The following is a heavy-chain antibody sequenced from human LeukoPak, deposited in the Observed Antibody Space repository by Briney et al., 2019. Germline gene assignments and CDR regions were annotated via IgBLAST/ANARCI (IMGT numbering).Heavy chain of an antibody. J-gene: IGHJ6*02. CDR1: GFTFSSYG. D-gene: IGHD3-10*01. CDR2: IWYDGSNK. CDR3: ARGTYYYGSGSYYPYYYGMDV. V-gene: IGHV3-33*01. Sequence: PGGSLRLSCAASGFTFSSYGMHWVRQAPGKGLEWVPVIWYDGSNKYYADSVKGRFTISRDNSKNTLYLQMNSLRAEDTAVYYCARGTYYYGSGSYYPYYYGMDVWGQGTTVTVSS.